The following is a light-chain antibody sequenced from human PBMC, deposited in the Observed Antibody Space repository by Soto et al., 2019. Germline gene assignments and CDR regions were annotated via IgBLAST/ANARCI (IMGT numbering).Light chain of an antibody. CDR1: QGISSY. J-gene: IGKJ1*01. CDR3: QKLNSYPRK. V-gene: IGKV1-9*01. CDR2: AAS. Sequence: IQLTHSPSSLSASVLDIVTITFRASQGISSYLALYQQKPGKAPKLLIYAASTLQSGVPSRFSGSGSGTDFTLTISSLQPEDFATYYCQKLNSYPRKFGQGTKVDIK.